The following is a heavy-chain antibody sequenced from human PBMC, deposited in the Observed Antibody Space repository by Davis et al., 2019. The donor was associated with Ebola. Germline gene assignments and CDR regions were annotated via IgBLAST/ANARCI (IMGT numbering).Heavy chain of an antibody. Sequence: PSETLSLTCAVYGGSLSGYYWSWIRQPPGKGLEWIGEINHGGSTNYNPSLKSRVIISVDTSKKQFSLKLSSVTAADTAVYYCARRLWYSSTSNWYFDLWGRGTLVTVSS. D-gene: IGHD6-13*01. CDR1: GGSLSGYY. CDR3: ARRLWYSSTSNWYFDL. V-gene: IGHV4-34*01. J-gene: IGHJ2*01. CDR2: INHGGST.